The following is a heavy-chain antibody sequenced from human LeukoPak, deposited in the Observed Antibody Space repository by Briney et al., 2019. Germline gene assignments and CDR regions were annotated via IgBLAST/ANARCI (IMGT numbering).Heavy chain of an antibody. Sequence: GGSLRLSCAASGFTFSNAWMNWVRQAPGKGLEWVAVMWNDGITGKYADSVRGRFSVSRDNSKKTVYLQMDSLRVDDTSVYYCARDGSGWSSDYWGQGTLVTVSS. CDR1: GFTFSNAW. J-gene: IGHJ4*02. D-gene: IGHD6-19*01. CDR2: MWNDGITG. CDR3: ARDGSGWSSDY. V-gene: IGHV3-33*08.